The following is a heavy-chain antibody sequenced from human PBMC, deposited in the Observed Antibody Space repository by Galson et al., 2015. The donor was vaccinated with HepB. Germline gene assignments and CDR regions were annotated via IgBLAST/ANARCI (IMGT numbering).Heavy chain of an antibody. CDR1: GFTFSSYD. CDR3: AKAVDSRWFSHVYGMDV. V-gene: IGHV3-30*02. CDR2: IRYDGSDK. J-gene: IGHJ6*02. Sequence: SLRLSCAASGFTFSSYDMRWVRQAPGKGLEWVAFIRYDGSDKYYADSVKGRFTISRDNSKNTLYLQVSSLRAEDTAVFYCAKAVDSRWFSHVYGMDVWGQGTTVTVSS. D-gene: IGHD6-13*01.